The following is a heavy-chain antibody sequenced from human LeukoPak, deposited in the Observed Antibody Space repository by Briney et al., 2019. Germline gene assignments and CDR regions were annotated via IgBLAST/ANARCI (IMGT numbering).Heavy chain of an antibody. D-gene: IGHD2-21*02. CDR3: ARGTEFSVDY. Sequence: ASVKDSCKASGYTFTSYDINWVRQATGQGLEWMGWMNPNSGNTGYAQKFQGRVTMTRNTSISTAYMELSSLRSDDTAVYYCARGTEFSVDYWGQGTLVTVSS. CDR2: MNPNSGNT. J-gene: IGHJ4*02. V-gene: IGHV1-8*01. CDR1: GYTFTSYD.